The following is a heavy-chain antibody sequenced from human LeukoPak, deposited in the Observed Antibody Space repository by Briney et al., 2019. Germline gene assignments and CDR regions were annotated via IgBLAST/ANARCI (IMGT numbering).Heavy chain of an antibody. J-gene: IGHJ3*02. CDR3: ARGPVGGTTYNDGDAFDI. D-gene: IGHD1-7*01. Sequence: SETLSLTCTVSGGSISSYYWSRIRQPPGKGLEWIGYIYYSGSTNYNPSLKSRVTISVDTSKNQFSLKLSSVTAADTAVYYCARGPVGGTTYNDGDAFDIWGQGTMVTVSS. CDR1: GGSISSYY. V-gene: IGHV4-59*01. CDR2: IYYSGST.